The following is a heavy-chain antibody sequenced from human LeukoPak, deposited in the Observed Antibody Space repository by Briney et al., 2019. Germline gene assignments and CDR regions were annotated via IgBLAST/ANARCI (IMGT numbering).Heavy chain of an antibody. J-gene: IGHJ3*02. CDR1: GFTVSSNY. CDR3: ARSPPSGPTYAFDI. V-gene: IGHV3-53*01. Sequence: PGGSLRLSCAASGFTVSSNYMSWVRQAPGKGLEWVSVIYSGGSTYYADSVKGRFTISRDNSKNTLYLQMNSLRAEDTAVYYCARSPPSGPTYAFDIWGQGTMVTVSS. CDR2: IYSGGST.